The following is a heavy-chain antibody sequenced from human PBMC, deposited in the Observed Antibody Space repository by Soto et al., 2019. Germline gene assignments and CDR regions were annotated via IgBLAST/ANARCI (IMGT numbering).Heavy chain of an antibody. Sequence: SETLSLTCTVSGGSISSYYWSWIRQPPGKGLEWIGYIYYSGSTNYNPSLKSRVTISVDTSKNQFSLKLSSVTAADTAVYYCARGGSLYYYYYMDVWGKGTTVPVSS. CDR1: GGSISSYY. D-gene: IGHD2-15*01. V-gene: IGHV4-59*01. CDR3: ARGGSLYYYYYMDV. J-gene: IGHJ6*03. CDR2: IYYSGST.